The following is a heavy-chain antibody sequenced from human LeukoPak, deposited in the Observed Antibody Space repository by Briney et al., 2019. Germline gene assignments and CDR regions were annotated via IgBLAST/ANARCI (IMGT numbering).Heavy chain of an antibody. D-gene: IGHD2-2*01. CDR2: IIPIFGTA. CDR3: ARGYCSSTSCSEGSFDY. CDR1: GGTFSSYA. V-gene: IGHV1-69*05. J-gene: IGHJ4*02. Sequence: SVKVSCKASGGTFSSYAISWVRQAPGQGLEWMGGIIPIFGTANYAQKFQGRVTITTDESTSTAYMELSSLGSEDTAVYYCARGYCSSTSCSEGSFDYWGQGTLVTVSS.